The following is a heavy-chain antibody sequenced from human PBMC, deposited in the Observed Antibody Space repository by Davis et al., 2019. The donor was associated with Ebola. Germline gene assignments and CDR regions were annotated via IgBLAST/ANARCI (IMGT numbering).Heavy chain of an antibody. CDR1: GGTFSSYA. D-gene: IGHD3-10*01. CDR2: IIPIFGTA. J-gene: IGHJ4*02. Sequence: SVKVSCKASGGTFSSYAISWVRQAPGQGLEWMGGIIPIFGTANYAQKFQGRVRITADESTSTAYMELSSLRSEDTAVYYCAMVQGVIIRGHFDYWGQGTLVTVSS. V-gene: IGHV1-69*13. CDR3: AMVQGVIIRGHFDY.